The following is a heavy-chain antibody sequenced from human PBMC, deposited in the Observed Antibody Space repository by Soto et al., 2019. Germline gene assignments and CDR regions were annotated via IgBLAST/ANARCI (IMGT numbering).Heavy chain of an antibody. V-gene: IGHV3-23*01. CDR2: SSGSGGST. D-gene: IGHD6-13*01. J-gene: IGHJ4*02. CDR3: ARRSSSWYFDC. Sequence: EVQLLESGGGLVQPGGSLRLSCAASGFTFSSYAMNWVRQAPGKGLEWVSVSSGSGGSTYYADSVKGRFTISRDNSKSTLYLQMNSLRAEDTAVYYCARRSSSWYFDCWGQGTLVTVSS. CDR1: GFTFSSYA.